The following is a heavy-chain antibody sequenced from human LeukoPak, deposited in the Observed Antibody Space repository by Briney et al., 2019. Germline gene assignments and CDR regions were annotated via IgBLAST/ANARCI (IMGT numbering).Heavy chain of an antibody. V-gene: IGHV3-21*01. Sequence: GGSLRLSCAASGFTFSSYSMNWVRQAPAKGLEWVSSISSSSSYIYYADSVKGRFTISRDNAKNSLYLQMNSLRAEDTAVYYCASNSVGAGDYWGQGTLVTVSS. CDR3: ASNSVGAGDY. CDR2: ISSSSSYI. J-gene: IGHJ4*02. CDR1: GFTFSSYS. D-gene: IGHD1-26*01.